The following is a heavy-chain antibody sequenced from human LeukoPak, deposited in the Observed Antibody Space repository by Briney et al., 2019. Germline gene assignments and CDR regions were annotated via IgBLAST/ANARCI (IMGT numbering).Heavy chain of an antibody. Sequence: GSLRLSCAASGFTFSSHAMSWVSQAPGKGLEWVSVISGSGGSTNYADSVKGRFTISRDDSKNTLNLQMNSLRAEDTAVYYCATNAGQWLIPFDYWGQGTLVTVSS. V-gene: IGHV3-23*01. CDR1: GFTFSSHA. D-gene: IGHD6-19*01. CDR3: ATNAGQWLIPFDY. J-gene: IGHJ4*02. CDR2: ISGSGGST.